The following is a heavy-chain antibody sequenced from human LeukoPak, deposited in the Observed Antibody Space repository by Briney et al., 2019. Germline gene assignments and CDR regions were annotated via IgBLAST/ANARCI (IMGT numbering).Heavy chain of an antibody. V-gene: IGHV4-39*01. CDR3: ARHGGFSSGWYGSFDP. CDR2: RYYTGDT. Sequence: SETLSLTCTVSGGSLSSTYYYWGWIRQPPGKGLEWIGSRYYTGDTYYNPSLKSRVSISVDTSKNQFSLRLSSVTAADTAVYYCARHGGFSSGWYGSFDPWGQGTLVTVSS. J-gene: IGHJ5*02. D-gene: IGHD6-19*01. CDR1: GGSLSSTYYY.